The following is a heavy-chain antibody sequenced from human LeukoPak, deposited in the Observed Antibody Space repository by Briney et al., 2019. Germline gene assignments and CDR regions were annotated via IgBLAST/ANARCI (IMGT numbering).Heavy chain of an antibody. CDR3: AMGEWADY. D-gene: IGHD3-16*01. Sequence: PGCSLRLSYLLSRWWLHHCLLLDLHQAAAQGLNWVSSISSSSSYICYADSVKGRFTISRDNAKNALYMQMNSLRAEDTAVYYCAMGEWADYWGQGTLVTVSS. CDR1: RWWLHHCL. V-gene: IGHV3-21*01. J-gene: IGHJ4*02. CDR2: ISSSSSYI.